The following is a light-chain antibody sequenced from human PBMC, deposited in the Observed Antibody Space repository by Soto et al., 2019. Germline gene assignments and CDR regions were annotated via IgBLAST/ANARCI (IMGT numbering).Light chain of an antibody. Sequence: SVLTQPPSASATPGQRVTISCSGSSSNIGSNPVSWYQQLPGTAPKSLIYSDNQRPSGVPDRISGSRSGTSASLAISGLQSEDEAEYYCAAWDDSLRGRLFGGGTKLTVL. CDR2: SDN. CDR1: SSNIGSNP. CDR3: AAWDDSLRGRL. V-gene: IGLV1-44*01. J-gene: IGLJ2*01.